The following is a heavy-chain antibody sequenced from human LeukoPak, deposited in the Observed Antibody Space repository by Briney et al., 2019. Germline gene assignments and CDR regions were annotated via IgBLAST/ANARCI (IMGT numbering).Heavy chain of an antibody. CDR2: IYTSGST. CDR3: ARGLRVLRFLDV. Sequence: PSETLSLTCTVSGGSISSGSYYWSWIRQPAGKGLEWIGRIYTSGSTNYNPSLKSRVTISVDTSKNQFSLKLSSVTAADTAVYYCARGLRVLRFLDVWGKGTTVTVSS. J-gene: IGHJ6*04. D-gene: IGHD3-3*01. V-gene: IGHV4-61*02. CDR1: GGSISSGSYY.